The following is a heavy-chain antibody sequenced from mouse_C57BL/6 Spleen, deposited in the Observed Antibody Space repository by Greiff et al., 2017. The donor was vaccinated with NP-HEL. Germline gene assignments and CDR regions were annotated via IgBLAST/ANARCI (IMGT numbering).Heavy chain of an antibody. J-gene: IGHJ4*01. D-gene: IGHD2-4*01. Sequence: DVMLVESGGDLVKPGGSLKLSCAASGFTFSSYGMSWVRQTPDKRLEWVATISSGGSYTYYPDSVKGRFTISRDNAKNTLYLQMSSLKSEDTAIYYCARQSDYDGPYAMDYWGQGTSVTVSS. CDR2: ISSGGSYT. CDR1: GFTFSSYG. CDR3: ARQSDYDGPYAMDY. V-gene: IGHV5-6*02.